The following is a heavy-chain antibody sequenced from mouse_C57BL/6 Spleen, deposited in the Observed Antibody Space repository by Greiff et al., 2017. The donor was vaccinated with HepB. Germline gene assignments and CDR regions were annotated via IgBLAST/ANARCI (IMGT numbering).Heavy chain of an antibody. V-gene: IGHV1-81*01. CDR1: GYTFTSYG. CDR3: ARSEGTTVGFDY. Sequence: VQRVESGAELARPGASVKLSCKASGYTFTSYGISWVKQRTGQGLEWIGEIYPRSGNTYYNEKFKGKATLTADKSSSTAYMELRSLTSEDSAVYFCARSEGTTVGFDYWGQGTTLTVSS. CDR2: IYPRSGNT. J-gene: IGHJ2*01. D-gene: IGHD1-1*01.